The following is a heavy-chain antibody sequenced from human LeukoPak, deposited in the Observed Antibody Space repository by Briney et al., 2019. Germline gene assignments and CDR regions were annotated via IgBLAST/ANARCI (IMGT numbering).Heavy chain of an antibody. CDR3: VRLFDYGDYPSFDY. D-gene: IGHD4-17*01. J-gene: IGHJ4*02. CDR1: GYTFTNYY. Sequence: GASVKVSCKASGYTFTNYYIHWVRQAPGQGLEWMGMINPSGGSTTYAQKFQGGVTMTRDTSTSTVYMELSSLRSEDTAVYYCVRLFDYGDYPSFDYWGQGTLVTVSS. V-gene: IGHV1-46*01. CDR2: INPSGGST.